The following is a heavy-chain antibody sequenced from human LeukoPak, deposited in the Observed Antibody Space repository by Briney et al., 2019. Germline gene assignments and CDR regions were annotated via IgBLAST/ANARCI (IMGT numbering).Heavy chain of an antibody. CDR3: AKGSIDWYYFDY. CDR1: GFTFRTLA. V-gene: IGHV3-23*01. Sequence: GGSLRLSCAASGFTFRTLAMNWVRQAPGKGLEWVSTISDNGRSTHYADSVEGRFTISRDNSKNTLDLQMNSLRAEDTAVYYCAKGSIDWYYFDYWGQGTLVTVSS. D-gene: IGHD3-9*01. J-gene: IGHJ4*02. CDR2: ISDNGRST.